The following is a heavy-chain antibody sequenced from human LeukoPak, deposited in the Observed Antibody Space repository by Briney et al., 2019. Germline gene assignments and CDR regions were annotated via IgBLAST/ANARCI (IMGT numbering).Heavy chain of an antibody. CDR2: IYSGGNT. Sequence: GGSLRLSCAASGFTVSRNYMSWIRQAPGKGLEWVSVIYSGGNTYYADFVKGRFTISRDNSKNTLYLQINSLTAEDTAVYYCANLPRGDYWGLGTLVTVSS. D-gene: IGHD3-10*01. CDR3: ANLPRGDY. J-gene: IGHJ4*02. V-gene: IGHV3-53*01. CDR1: GFTVSRNY.